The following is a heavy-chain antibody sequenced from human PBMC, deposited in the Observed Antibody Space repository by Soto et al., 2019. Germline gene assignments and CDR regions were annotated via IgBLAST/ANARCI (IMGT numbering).Heavy chain of an antibody. CDR2: IYYSGST. CDR1: GGSISIYY. J-gene: IGHJ6*02. CDR3: ARVNWGFWSRYIYYSGMDV. Sequence: PSETLSLTCTVSGGSISIYYWSWIRQPPGKGLEWIGYIYYSGSTNYNPSLKSRVTISVDTSKNQFSLKLISVTAADTAVYYCARVNWGFWSRYIYYSGMDVWRHGHTVTVSS. V-gene: IGHV4-59*01. D-gene: IGHD3-3*01.